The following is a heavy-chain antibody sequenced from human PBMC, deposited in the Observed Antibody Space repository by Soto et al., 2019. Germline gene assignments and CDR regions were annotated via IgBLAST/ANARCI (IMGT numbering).Heavy chain of an antibody. J-gene: IGHJ6*02. CDR3: ASITMVRGVINYYYGMDV. CDR2: IYYSGST. D-gene: IGHD3-10*01. CDR1: GGSISSSSYY. Sequence: TSETLSLTCTVSGGSISSSSYYWGWIRQPPGKGLEWIGSIYYSGSTYYNPSLKSRVTISVDTSKNQFSLKLSSVTAADTAVYYCASITMVRGVINYYYGMDVWGQGTTVTVSS. V-gene: IGHV4-39*01.